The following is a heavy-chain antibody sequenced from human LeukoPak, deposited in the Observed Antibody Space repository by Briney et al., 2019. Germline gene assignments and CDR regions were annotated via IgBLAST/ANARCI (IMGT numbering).Heavy chain of an antibody. D-gene: IGHD1-26*01. V-gene: IGHV1-18*01. CDR1: GYTFTSYG. CDR2: ISAYNGNT. CDR3: ARGLGATNSYAFDI. Sequence: AASVKVSCKASGYTFTSYGISWVRQAPGRGLAWMGWISAYNGNTNYAQKLQGRVTMTTDTSTSTAYMELRSLRSDDTAVYYCARGLGATNSYAFDIWGQGTMVTVSS. J-gene: IGHJ3*02.